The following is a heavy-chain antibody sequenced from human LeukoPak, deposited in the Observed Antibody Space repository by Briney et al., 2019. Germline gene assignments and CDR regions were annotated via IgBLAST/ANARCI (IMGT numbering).Heavy chain of an antibody. CDR3: AREWRSCSRTSCYSWFDP. CDR2: INTNTGNP. CDR1: GYTFTNYA. V-gene: IGHV7-4-1*02. D-gene: IGHD2-2*02. Sequence: ASVKVSCKASGYTFTNYAMNWVRQAPGQGLEWMGWINTNTGNPTYAQGFTGRFVLSLDTSVGTAYLQISSLKAEDTAVYYCAREWRSCSRTSCYSWFDPWGQGTLVTVSS. J-gene: IGHJ5*02.